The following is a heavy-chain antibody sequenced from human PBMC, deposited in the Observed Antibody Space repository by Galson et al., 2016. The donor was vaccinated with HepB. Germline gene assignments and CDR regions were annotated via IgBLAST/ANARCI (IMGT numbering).Heavy chain of an antibody. V-gene: IGHV5-10-1*01. D-gene: IGHD5-18*01. Sequence: QSGAEVKKPGESLGISCKGFGYSFTAYRISWVRQMPGKGLEWMGRIDPSDSYTNYSPSFQGHVTISADKSISTAYLQWSSLMPSDTAMYYCARLNTAMITVEDWGQGTLVSVSS. CDR3: ARLNTAMITVED. CDR1: GYSFTAYR. CDR2: IDPSDSYT. J-gene: IGHJ4*02.